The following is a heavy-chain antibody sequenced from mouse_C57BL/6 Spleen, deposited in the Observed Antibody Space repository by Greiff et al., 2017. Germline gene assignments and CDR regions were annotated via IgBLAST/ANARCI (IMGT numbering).Heavy chain of an antibody. V-gene: IGHV1-39*01. CDR2: INPNYGTT. CDR1: GYSFTDYN. Sequence: EVKLVESGPELVKPGASVKISCKASGYSFTDYNMNWVKQSNGKSLEWIGVINPNYGTTSYNQKFKGKATLTVDQSSSTAYMQLNSLTSEDSAVYYCASWIYYDYDGSFDYWGQGTTLTVSS. D-gene: IGHD2-4*01. CDR3: ASWIYYDYDGSFDY. J-gene: IGHJ2*01.